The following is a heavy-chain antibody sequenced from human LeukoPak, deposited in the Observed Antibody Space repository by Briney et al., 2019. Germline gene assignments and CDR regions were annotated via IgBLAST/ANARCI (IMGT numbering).Heavy chain of an antibody. V-gene: IGHV4-4*07. CDR2: IQTSGIT. CDR1: GGSISSYY. J-gene: IGHJ5*02. Sequence: SETLSLTCTVSGGSISSYYWSWIRQPAGKGLEWIGRIQTSGITNYNPSLKSRVTMSVDMSKNQFSLKLNSVTAADTAVYYCAREARSGYEGFWSDPWGQGTVVTVSS. D-gene: IGHD5-12*01. CDR3: AREARSGYEGFWSDP.